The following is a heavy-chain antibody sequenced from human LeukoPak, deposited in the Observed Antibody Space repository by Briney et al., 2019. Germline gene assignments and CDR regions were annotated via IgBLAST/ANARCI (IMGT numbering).Heavy chain of an antibody. D-gene: IGHD2-8*01. J-gene: IGHJ5*02. V-gene: IGHV7-4-1*02. CDR3: ARRPYCTNGVCYGVLGFDP. Sequence: GASVKVSCKASGYTFTSYAINWVRQAPGQGLEWMGWISTNTGNPTYAQGFTGRFVFSLDTSVSTAYLQISSLKAEDTAVYYCARRPYCTNGVCYGVLGFDPWGQGTLVTVSS. CDR1: GYTFTSYA. CDR2: ISTNTGNP.